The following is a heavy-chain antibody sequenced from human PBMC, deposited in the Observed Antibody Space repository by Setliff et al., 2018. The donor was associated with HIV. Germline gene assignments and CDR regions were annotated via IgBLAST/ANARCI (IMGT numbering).Heavy chain of an antibody. CDR3: ATDPGSLIWFGGSKVNV. V-gene: IGHV1-24*01. Sequence: ASVKVFCKVYGYTVAEFSMHWVRQAPGKGLERVAGFDPEDGVTFYAQNFQGRVTMTEDTSTDTAYMELSSLRSEDTAVYYCATDPGSLIWFGGSKVNVWGQGTTVTVSS. CDR2: FDPEDGVT. J-gene: IGHJ6*02. CDR1: GYTVAEFS. D-gene: IGHD3-10*01.